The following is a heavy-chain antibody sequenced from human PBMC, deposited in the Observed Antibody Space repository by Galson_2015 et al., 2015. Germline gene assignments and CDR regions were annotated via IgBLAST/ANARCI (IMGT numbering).Heavy chain of an antibody. J-gene: IGHJ6*02. CDR1: GFTFSSYW. V-gene: IGHV3-74*01. D-gene: IGHD3-22*01. CDR3: ARVSDYYDSSGGADYYYYGMDV. CDR2: INSDGSST. Sequence: SLRLSCAASGFTFSSYWMHWVRQAPGKGLVWVSRINSDGSSTSYADSVKGRFTISRDNAKNTLYLQMNSLRAEDTAVYYCARVSDYYDSSGGADYYYYGMDVWGQGPRSPSP.